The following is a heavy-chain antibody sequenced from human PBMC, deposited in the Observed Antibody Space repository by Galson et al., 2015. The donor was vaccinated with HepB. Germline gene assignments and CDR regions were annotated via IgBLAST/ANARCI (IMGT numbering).Heavy chain of an antibody. CDR2: ISSGGSNN. V-gene: IGHV3-30*18. Sequence: SLRLSCAASGFTFSSYSIHWVRQAPGKGLEWVAAISSGGSNNFYAHSVKGRFTISRDNSKNTVYLQMNSLRAEDTAVYYCSKGDGNNFYDYWGQGTLVTVPS. CDR3: SKGDGNNFYDY. D-gene: IGHD5-24*01. J-gene: IGHJ4*02. CDR1: GFTFSSYS.